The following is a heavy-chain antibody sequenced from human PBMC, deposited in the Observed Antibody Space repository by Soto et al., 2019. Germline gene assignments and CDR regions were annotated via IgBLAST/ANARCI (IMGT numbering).Heavy chain of an antibody. CDR1: GFTFSGYA. J-gene: IGHJ4*02. Sequence: EVQLLESGGGLVQPGGSLRLSCAASGFTFSGYAMSWVRQAPGKGLEWVSAISGSGGSTYYEDSGKGLFTISRDNSKNTLYLQMNSLRAEDTAVYYCAKDREGNFGYWGQGTLVNVSS. CDR2: ISGSGGST. V-gene: IGHV3-23*01. CDR3: AKDREGNFGY.